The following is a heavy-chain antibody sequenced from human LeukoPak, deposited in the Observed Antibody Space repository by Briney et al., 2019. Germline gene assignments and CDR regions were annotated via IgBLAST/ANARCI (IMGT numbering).Heavy chain of an antibody. V-gene: IGHV3-23*01. Sequence: GGSLRLSCAASGFTFSSYAMSWVRQAPGEGLEWVSAISGSGGSTYYADSVKGRFTISRDNSKNTLYLQMNSLRAEDTAVYYCAKTYYYDSSGYDKPYYFDYWGQGTLVTVSS. D-gene: IGHD3-22*01. CDR3: AKTYYYDSSGYDKPYYFDY. CDR1: GFTFSSYA. J-gene: IGHJ4*02. CDR2: ISGSGGST.